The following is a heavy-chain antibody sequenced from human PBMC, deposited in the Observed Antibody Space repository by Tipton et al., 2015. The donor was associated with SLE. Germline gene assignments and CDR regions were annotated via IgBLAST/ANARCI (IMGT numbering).Heavy chain of an antibody. J-gene: IGHJ3*02. CDR2: TKEDGSEK. CDR1: GFTFSSHW. V-gene: IGHV3-7*01. Sequence: SLRLSCVASGFTFSSHWMTWVRQAPGKGLGWVASTKEDGSEKKYVDSVKGRFTISRDNAQNSLYLQMDSLRAEDTAVYYCARDLWNPDIWGQGTMVTVSS. CDR3: ARDLWNPDI. D-gene: IGHD1-1*01.